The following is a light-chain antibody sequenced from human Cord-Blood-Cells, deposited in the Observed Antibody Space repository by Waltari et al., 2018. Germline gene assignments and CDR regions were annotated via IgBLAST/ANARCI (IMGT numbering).Light chain of an antibody. CDR2: DAS. CDR3: QQRSNWPPYT. J-gene: IGKJ2*01. CDR1: QSVSSY. V-gene: IGKV3-11*01. Sequence: EIVLTQSPATLSLSPGERATLSCRASQSVSSYLAWYQQKPGQAPRLLIYDASNRATSIPARFSGRGSRTDFTLIISSLEPEDFAVYYCQQRSNWPPYTFGQGTKLEIK.